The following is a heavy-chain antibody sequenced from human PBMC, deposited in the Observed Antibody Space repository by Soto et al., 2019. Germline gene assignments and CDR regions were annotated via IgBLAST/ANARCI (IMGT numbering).Heavy chain of an antibody. V-gene: IGHV3-30*18. CDR1: GFTFSSYA. CDR2: ISYDGSNK. D-gene: IGHD2-21*01. CDR3: AKDFLFQTSYYYYGMDV. J-gene: IGHJ6*02. Sequence: PGGSLRLSCAASGFTFSSYAMSWVRQAPGKGLEWVAVISYDGSNKYYADSVKGRFTISRDNSKNTLYLQMNSLRAEDTAVYYCAKDFLFQTSYYYYGMDVWGQGTTVTVSS.